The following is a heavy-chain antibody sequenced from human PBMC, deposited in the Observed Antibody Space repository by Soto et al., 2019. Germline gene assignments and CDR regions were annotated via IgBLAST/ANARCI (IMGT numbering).Heavy chain of an antibody. D-gene: IGHD2-21*02. CDR3: AGEGLAYCGGDCSLDY. V-gene: IGHV1-46*01. CDR2: INPSGNST. CDR1: RYTFTNNY. Sequence: QVQLVQSGGEVKKPGASVKVSCKASRYTFTNNYVHWVRQAPGQGLEWMGIINPSGNSTTYAQKFQGRVTMTRDTSTSTVYMELSSLRYDDTSVYYCAGEGLAYCGGDCSLDYWGQGTLVTVSS. J-gene: IGHJ4*02.